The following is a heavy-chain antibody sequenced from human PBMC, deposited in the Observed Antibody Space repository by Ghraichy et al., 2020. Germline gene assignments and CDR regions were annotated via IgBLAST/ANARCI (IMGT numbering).Heavy chain of an antibody. Sequence: GESLNISCAASDFIFGNFAMHWVRQAPGKGLEWVAVIFYDESKEYYADSVKGRFTISRDNYKKMLYLQMDSLRVEDTAVYYCAKQRTAMAGSGMDVWGQGTTVTVSS. CDR2: IFYDESKE. V-gene: IGHV3-33*06. D-gene: IGHD5-18*01. CDR3: AKQRTAMAGSGMDV. J-gene: IGHJ6*02. CDR1: DFIFGNFA.